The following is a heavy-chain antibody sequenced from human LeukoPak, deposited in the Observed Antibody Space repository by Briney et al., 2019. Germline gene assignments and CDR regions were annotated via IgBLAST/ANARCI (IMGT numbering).Heavy chain of an antibody. CDR3: AKALFGGNTC. Sequence: GGSLRLSCVASGLSFSSYWMTWVRQAPGKGLECVSGISGNAATTYYADSVKGRFTISRENSKNTLYLQMDSLRAEDTAVYYCAKALFGGNTCWGQGTLVTVSS. CDR2: ISGNAATT. CDR1: GLSFSSYW. V-gene: IGHV3-23*01. D-gene: IGHD2-15*01. J-gene: IGHJ4*02.